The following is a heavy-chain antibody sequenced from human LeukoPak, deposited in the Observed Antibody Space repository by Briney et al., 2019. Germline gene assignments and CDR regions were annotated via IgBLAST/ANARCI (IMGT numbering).Heavy chain of an antibody. Sequence: GGSLRLSCAASGFTFSSYEMNWVRQAPGKGLECVSAISSEGGNTYYANSVKGRFIISRDNSKNTLWLQMGSLRAEDMGVYYCARAFYGDYYYYGMDVWGQGTTVTVSS. CDR1: GFTFSSYE. CDR3: ARAFYGDYYYYGMDV. D-gene: IGHD4-17*01. J-gene: IGHJ6*02. CDR2: ISSEGGNT. V-gene: IGHV3-64*01.